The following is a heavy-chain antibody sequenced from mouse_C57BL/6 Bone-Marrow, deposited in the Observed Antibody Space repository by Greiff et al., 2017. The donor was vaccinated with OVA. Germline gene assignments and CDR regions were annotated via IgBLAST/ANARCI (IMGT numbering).Heavy chain of an antibody. V-gene: IGHV1-59*01. CDR1: GYTFTSYW. D-gene: IGHD3-1*01. CDR3: ARGGSHWYFDV. J-gene: IGHJ1*03. Sequence: QVQLQQPGAELVRPGTSVKLSCKASGYTFTSYWMHWVKQRPGQGLEWIGVIDPSDSYTNYNQKFKGKATLTVDTSSSTAYMQLSSLTSEDSAVYYCARGGSHWYFDVWGTGTTVTVSA. CDR2: IDPSDSYT.